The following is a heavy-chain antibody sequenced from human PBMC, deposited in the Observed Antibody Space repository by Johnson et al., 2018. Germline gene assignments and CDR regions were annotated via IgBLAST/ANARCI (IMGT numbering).Heavy chain of an antibody. D-gene: IGHD6-19*01. CDR3: ARGSVAGDFQH. CDR1: GYTFTSYD. Sequence: QVRLVESGAEVKKPGASVKVSCKASGYTFTSYDIKWVRQATGQGLEWMGWVNPNSGDTGYAQKFQGRVIMTRNTSISTAYLELSSLRTEDTAVYYCARGSVAGDFQHWGQGTLVTVSS. J-gene: IGHJ1*01. CDR2: VNPNSGDT. V-gene: IGHV1-8*01.